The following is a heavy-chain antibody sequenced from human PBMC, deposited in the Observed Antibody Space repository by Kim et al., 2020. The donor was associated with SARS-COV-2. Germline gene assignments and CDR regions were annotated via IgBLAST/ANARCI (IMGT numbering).Heavy chain of an antibody. D-gene: IGHD6-13*01. Sequence: YYNPSLKSRVTISVDTSKNQFSLKLSSVTAADTAVYYCAVQHYYYYGMDVWGQGTTVTVSS. CDR3: AVQHYYYYGMDV. J-gene: IGHJ6*02. V-gene: IGHV4-31*02.